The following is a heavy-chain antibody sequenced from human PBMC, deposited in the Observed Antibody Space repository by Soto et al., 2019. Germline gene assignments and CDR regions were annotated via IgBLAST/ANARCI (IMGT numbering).Heavy chain of an antibody. V-gene: IGHV4-34*01. CDR3: ARGHLPGGNTFYYDY. J-gene: IGHJ4*02. CDR1: GGSFSGNY. Sequence: QVQLQQWGAGLLKPSETLSLTCTVYGGSFSGNYWSWIRQPPGMGLEWIGEISHSGSGTNYNPSPKGRVTVXVDTSKNQFSLQLSSVTAADTAMYYCARGHLPGGNTFYYDYWGQGTLVTVSS. D-gene: IGHD2-15*01. CDR2: ISHSGSGT.